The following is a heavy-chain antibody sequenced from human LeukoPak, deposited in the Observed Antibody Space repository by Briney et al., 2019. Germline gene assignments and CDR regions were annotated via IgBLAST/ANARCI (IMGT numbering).Heavy chain of an antibody. V-gene: IGHV3-21*01. CDR1: GFTFSSYS. CDR2: ISSSSSYI. D-gene: IGHD6-13*01. Sequence: GGSLRLSCAASGFTFSSYSMNWVRQAPGKGREWVSSISSSSSYIYYADSVKGRFTISRDNAKNSLYLQMNSLRAEDTAVYYCARDVVAAAGTFYYGMDVWGQGITVTVSS. J-gene: IGHJ6*02. CDR3: ARDVVAAAGTFYYGMDV.